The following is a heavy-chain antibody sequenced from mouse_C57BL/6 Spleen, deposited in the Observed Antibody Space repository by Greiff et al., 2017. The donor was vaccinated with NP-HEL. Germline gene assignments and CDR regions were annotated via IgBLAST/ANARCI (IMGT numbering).Heavy chain of an antibody. CDR2: IYPGSGNT. CDR3: AYDYDGFAY. V-gene: IGHV1-76*01. CDR1: GYTFTDYY. D-gene: IGHD2-4*01. J-gene: IGHJ3*01. Sequence: QVQLKESGAELVRPGASVKLSCKASGYTFTDYYINWVKQRPGQGLEWIARIYPGSGNTYYNEKFKGKATLTAEKSSSTAYMQLSSLTSEDSAVYFCAYDYDGFAYWGQGTLVTVSA.